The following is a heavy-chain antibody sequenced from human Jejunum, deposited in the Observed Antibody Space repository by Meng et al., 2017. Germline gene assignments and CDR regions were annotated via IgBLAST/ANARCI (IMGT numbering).Heavy chain of an antibody. D-gene: IGHD2/OR15-2a*01. Sequence: QVQLQEAGPGLVKPSGTLSLTCAVSGGSISNNNWWSWVRQPPGKGLEWIGEISHTGRINYNPSLKSRVTMSLDKSKNQISLDLTSVTGADTAVYYCARDLLDPNIAATGWFDPWGQGTLVTVSS. V-gene: IGHV4-4*02. CDR1: GGSISNNNW. CDR3: ARDLLDPNIAATGWFDP. CDR2: ISHTGRI. J-gene: IGHJ5*02.